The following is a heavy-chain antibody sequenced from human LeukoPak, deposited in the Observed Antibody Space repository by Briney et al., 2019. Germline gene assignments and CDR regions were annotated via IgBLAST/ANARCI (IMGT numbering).Heavy chain of an antibody. V-gene: IGHV4-31*03. CDR3: ARDQYYYYGMDV. CDR2: IYYSGST. J-gene: IGHJ6*02. CDR1: GVSISSGGYY. Sequence: PSETLSLTCTVSGVSISSGGYYWSWIRQHPGKGLEWIGYIYYSGSTYYNPSLKSRVTISVDTSKNQFSLKLSSVTAADTAVYYCARDQYYYYGMDVWGQGTTVTVSS.